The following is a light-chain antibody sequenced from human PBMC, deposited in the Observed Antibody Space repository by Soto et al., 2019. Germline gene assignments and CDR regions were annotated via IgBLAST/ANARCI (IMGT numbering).Light chain of an antibody. V-gene: IGLV2-11*01. J-gene: IGLJ1*01. Sequence: QSVITQPRSVSASPGHSFTISCTGASSDVGRYDYVSWYQQHPGKAPKLIVYDVTERPSGVPDRFSGSKSGNTASLTISGLQAEDEAHYSCCSFAGSYSYVFGTGTKVTVL. CDR2: DVT. CDR1: SSDVGRYDY. CDR3: CSFAGSYSYV.